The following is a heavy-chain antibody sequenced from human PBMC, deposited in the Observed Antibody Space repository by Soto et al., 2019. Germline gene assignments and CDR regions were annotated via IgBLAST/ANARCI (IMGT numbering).Heavy chain of an antibody. CDR2: ISAYNGNT. Sequence: GASVKVSCKASGYTFTSYGISWVRQAPGQGLEWMGWISAYNGNTNYAQKLQGRVTMTTDTSTSTAYMELRSLRSDDTAVYYCARTPYEGQLPKLSENYFDYWGQGTLVTVSS. D-gene: IGHD2-2*01. J-gene: IGHJ4*02. CDR3: ARTPYEGQLPKLSENYFDY. CDR1: GYTFTSYG. V-gene: IGHV1-18*04.